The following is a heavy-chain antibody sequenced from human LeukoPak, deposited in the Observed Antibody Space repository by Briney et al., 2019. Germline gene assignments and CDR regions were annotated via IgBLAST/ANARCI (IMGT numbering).Heavy chain of an antibody. CDR3: WRGRFAGTGWYLDY. CDR1: RFTFSNYA. CDR2: IWYGGSNQ. D-gene: IGHD6-19*01. V-gene: IGHV3-33*01. J-gene: IGHJ4*02. Sequence: GGSLRLSCAASRFTFSNYAMHWVRQAPGKGLEWVSLIWYGGSNQNYADSVRGRFTISRDNSKNTLYLQMNCVTAADPAVIYCWRGRFAGTGWYLDYWGQGTLVTVSS.